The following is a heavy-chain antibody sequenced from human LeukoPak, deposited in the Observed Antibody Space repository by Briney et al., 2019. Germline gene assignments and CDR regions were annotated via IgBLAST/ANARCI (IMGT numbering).Heavy chain of an antibody. J-gene: IGHJ4*02. CDR3: AKEGGLRYFDWLYYPHFDY. V-gene: IGHV3-30*02. CDR2: IRYDGSNK. Sequence: PGGSLRLSCAASGFTFSNYAMSWVRQAPGKGLEWVAFIRYDGSNKYYADSVKGRFTISRDNSKNTLYLQMNSLRAEDTAVYYCAKEGGLRYFDWLYYPHFDYWGQGTLVTVSS. D-gene: IGHD3-9*01. CDR1: GFTFSNYA.